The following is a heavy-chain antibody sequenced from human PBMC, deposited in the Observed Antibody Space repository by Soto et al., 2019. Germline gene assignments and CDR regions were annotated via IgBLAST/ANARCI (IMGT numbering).Heavy chain of an antibody. D-gene: IGHD1-26*01. J-gene: IGHJ4*02. V-gene: IGHV4-59*08. CDR3: ARRYGGNLDY. CDR1: GGSISNFY. Sequence: ETMSLTCTVSGGSISNFYWSWIRQPPGKGLEWIGYIYYSGSTNYNPSLKSRVTISVDTSKNQFSLKLSSVTAADTAVYFCARRYGGNLDYWGQGTLVTVSS. CDR2: IYYSGST.